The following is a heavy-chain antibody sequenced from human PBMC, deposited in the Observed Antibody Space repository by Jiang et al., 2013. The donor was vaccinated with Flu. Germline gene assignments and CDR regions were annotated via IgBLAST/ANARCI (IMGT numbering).Heavy chain of an antibody. D-gene: IGHD2-15*01. V-gene: IGHV4-39*01. J-gene: IGHJ3*02. CDR3: ARRSPWVSAFDI. Sequence: SIYLSGTTYYNPSLKSRVTISVDTSKNQFSLRLSSVTAADTAVYYCARRSPWVSAFDIWGQGTMVTVSS. CDR2: IYLSGTT.